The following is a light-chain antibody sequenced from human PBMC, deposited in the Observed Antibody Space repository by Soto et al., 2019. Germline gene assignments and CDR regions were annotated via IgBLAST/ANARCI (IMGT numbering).Light chain of an antibody. CDR3: QQNNNWPRT. Sequence: EIVMTQSPATLSVSPGERATLSCRASQTISSSNLAWYQQKPGQDPRLLIYGTSTRATGIPARFSGSGSGTEFTLTISSLQSEDSAIYYCQQNNNWPRTFGQGTKVEI. V-gene: IGKV3-15*01. CDR1: QTISSSN. CDR2: GTS. J-gene: IGKJ1*01.